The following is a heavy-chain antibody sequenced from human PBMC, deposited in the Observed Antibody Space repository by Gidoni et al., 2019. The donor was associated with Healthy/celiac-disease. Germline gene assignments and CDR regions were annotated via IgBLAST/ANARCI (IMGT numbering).Heavy chain of an antibody. CDR1: AFTFSCSA. J-gene: IGHJ4*02. CDR2: IGSNANSYAT. CDR3: TRVGATGY. Sequence: EVQLRESGGGLVQPGGSLKHTSAAAAFTFSCSAMHWVRQASGKGLEWVARIGSNANSYATAYAASVKGRFTISRDDSKNTAYLQMNSLKTEDTAVYYCTRVGATGYWGQGTLVTVSS. D-gene: IGHD1-26*01. V-gene: IGHV3-73*01.